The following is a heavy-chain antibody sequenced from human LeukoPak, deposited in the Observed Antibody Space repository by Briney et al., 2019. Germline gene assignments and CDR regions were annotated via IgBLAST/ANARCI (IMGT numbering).Heavy chain of an antibody. J-gene: IGHJ4*02. CDR2: IYYSGTT. V-gene: IGHV4-59*04. Sequence: SETLSLTCTVSGGSISNYYWSWIRQPPGKGLEWIGYIYYSGTTYYNPSLKSRVTLSVDTSKNHFSVKLSSVTAADTAVYYCARESEFDATGYLYWGQGILVTVSS. D-gene: IGHD3-9*01. CDR1: GGSISNYY. CDR3: ARESEFDATGYLY.